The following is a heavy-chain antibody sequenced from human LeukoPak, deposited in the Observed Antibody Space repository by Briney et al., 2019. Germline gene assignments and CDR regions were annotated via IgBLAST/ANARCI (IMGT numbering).Heavy chain of an antibody. CDR3: ARGGGIAARPYDF. Sequence: SETLSLTCTVSGGSISSSSYYWGWIRQPPGKGLEWIGNIYYSGSTHYNPSLKSRVTISIDTSKNQVSLKLSSVTAADTAVYYCARGGGIAARPYDFWGQGTLVTVSS. CDR1: GGSISSSSYY. V-gene: IGHV4-39*07. J-gene: IGHJ4*02. CDR2: IYYSGST. D-gene: IGHD6-6*01.